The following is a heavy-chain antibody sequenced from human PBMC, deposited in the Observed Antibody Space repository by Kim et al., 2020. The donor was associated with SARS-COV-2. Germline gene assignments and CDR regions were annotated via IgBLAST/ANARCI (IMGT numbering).Heavy chain of an antibody. Sequence: SETLSLTCAVYGGSFSGYYWSWIRQPPGKGLEWIGEINHSGSTNYNPSLKSRVTISVDTSKNQFSLKLSSVTAADTAVYYCASSSGLAVAGTVDYWGQGTLVTVSS. D-gene: IGHD6-19*01. CDR2: INHSGST. CDR3: ASSSGLAVAGTVDY. V-gene: IGHV4-34*01. J-gene: IGHJ4*02. CDR1: GGSFSGYY.